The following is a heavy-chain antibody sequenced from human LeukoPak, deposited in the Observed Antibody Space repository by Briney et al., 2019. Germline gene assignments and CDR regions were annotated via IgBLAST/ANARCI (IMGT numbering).Heavy chain of an antibody. V-gene: IGHV1-69*05. CDR1: GGTFSSYA. Sequence: ASVKVSCKASGGTFSSYAISWVRQAPGQGLEWMGGIIPIFGTANYAQEFQGRVTITTDESTSTAYMELSSLRSEDTAVYYCARDHRGAVASYYYYYMDVWGKGTTVTVSS. CDR3: ARDHRGAVASYYYYYMDV. J-gene: IGHJ6*03. CDR2: IIPIFGTA. D-gene: IGHD6-19*01.